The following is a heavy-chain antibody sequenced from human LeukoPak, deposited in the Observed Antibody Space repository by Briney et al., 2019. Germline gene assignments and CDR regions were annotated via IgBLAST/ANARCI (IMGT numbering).Heavy chain of an antibody. D-gene: IGHD5-24*01. CDR2: IYPGDSDT. CDR3: ARQEMASGKPDY. V-gene: IGHV5-51*01. J-gene: IGHJ4*02. CDR1: GYSFSTYW. Sequence: GESLKISCKGSGYSFSTYWIGWVRQMPGKGLEWMGIIYPGDSDTRYSPSFQGQVTISADKSIITAYLQWSSLKASGTAMYYCARQEMASGKPDYWGQGTLVTVSS.